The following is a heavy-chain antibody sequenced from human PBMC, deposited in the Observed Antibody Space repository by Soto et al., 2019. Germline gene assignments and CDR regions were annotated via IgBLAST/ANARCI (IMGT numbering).Heavy chain of an antibody. CDR1: GYTFTSYG. CDR2: ISAYNGNK. Sequence: QVQLVQSGAEVKKPGASVKVSCKASGYTFTSYGISWVRQAPGQGLEWMGWISAYNGNKKYAQKLQGRVTMTTDTPTSPSYMELMSLRSDDTAVYCCARDLGQQLFDSWGQGTLVTVSS. V-gene: IGHV1-18*01. D-gene: IGHD6-13*01. J-gene: IGHJ5*01. CDR3: ARDLGQQLFDS.